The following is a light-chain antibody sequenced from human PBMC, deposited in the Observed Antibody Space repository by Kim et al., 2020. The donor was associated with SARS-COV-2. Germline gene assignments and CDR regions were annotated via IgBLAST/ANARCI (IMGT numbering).Light chain of an antibody. CDR1: SLRSYY. CDR3: NSRDSSGNHLV. J-gene: IGLJ2*01. Sequence: ALGKTVRITCQGDSLRSYYASWYQQKPGQAPVLVIYGKNTRPSGIPDRFSGSSSGNTASLTITGAQAEDEADYYCNSRDSSGNHLVFGGGTQLTVL. V-gene: IGLV3-19*01. CDR2: GKN.